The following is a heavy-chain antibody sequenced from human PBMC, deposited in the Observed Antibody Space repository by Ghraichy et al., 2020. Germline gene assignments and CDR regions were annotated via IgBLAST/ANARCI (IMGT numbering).Heavy chain of an antibody. V-gene: IGHV4-59*08. CDR2: IYYSGST. J-gene: IGHJ5*02. D-gene: IGHD3-10*01. CDR3: ARLGSGGFDP. CDR1: DDSISGNF. Sequence: SETLSLTCTVSDDSISGNFWSRIRQPPGKGLEYIGYIYYSGSTNYNPSLKSRVTISVDTSKNQFSLKLTSVTAADTAVYYCARLGSGGFDPWGQGTLVTVSS.